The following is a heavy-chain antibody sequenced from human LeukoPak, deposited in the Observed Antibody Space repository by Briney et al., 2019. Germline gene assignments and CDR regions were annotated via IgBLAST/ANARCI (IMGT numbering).Heavy chain of an antibody. Sequence: PSETLSLTCTVSGGSISSYYWSWIRQPPGKGLEWIGYIYYSGSTNYNPSFKSRVTISVDTSKNQFSLKLSSVTAADTAVYYCARDLPIRGFDYWGQGTLVTVSS. V-gene: IGHV4-59*12. CDR2: IYYSGST. D-gene: IGHD3-10*01. CDR1: GGSISSYY. J-gene: IGHJ4*02. CDR3: ARDLPIRGFDY.